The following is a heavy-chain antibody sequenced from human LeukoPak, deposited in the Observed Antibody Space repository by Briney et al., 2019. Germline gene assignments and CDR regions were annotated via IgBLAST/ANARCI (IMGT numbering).Heavy chain of an antibody. J-gene: IGHJ5*02. CDR3: AKPPGLRRLDP. D-gene: IGHD5-12*01. CDR2: IYSGGST. Sequence: GGSLRLSCAASGFTVSSNYMSWVRQAPGKGLEWVSVIYSGGSTYYADSVKGRFTISRDNSKNTLYLQMNSLRAEDTAVYYCAKPPGLRRLDPWGQGTLVTVSS. CDR1: GFTVSSNY. V-gene: IGHV3-53*01.